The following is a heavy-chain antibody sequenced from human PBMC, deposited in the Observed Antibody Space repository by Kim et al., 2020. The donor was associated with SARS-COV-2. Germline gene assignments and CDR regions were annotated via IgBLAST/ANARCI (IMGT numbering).Heavy chain of an antibody. Sequence: ASVKVSCKASGYAFITSHIHWVRQVPGQGLEWMGMFTPSGGNTAFAQRFQGRVTMAGDTSTSTAYMELSSLRSEDTAVYYCGRDLHNSWCIDHWGQGTLVTVFS. CDR2: FTPSGGNT. J-gene: IGHJ4*02. CDR1: GYAFITSH. D-gene: IGHD1-1*01. CDR3: GRDLHNSWCIDH. V-gene: IGHV1-46*01.